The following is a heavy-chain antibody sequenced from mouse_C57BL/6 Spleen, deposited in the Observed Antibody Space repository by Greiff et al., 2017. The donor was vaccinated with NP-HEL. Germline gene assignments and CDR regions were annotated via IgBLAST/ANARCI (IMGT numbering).Heavy chain of an antibody. Sequence: EVKLMESGPELVKPGASVKISCKASGYSFTGYYMNWVKQSPEKSLEWIGEINPSTGGTTYNQKFKAKATLTVDKSSSTAYMQLKSLTSEDSAVYYCARNGGKKNSPYYYAMDYWGQGTSVTVSS. CDR3: ARNGGKKNSPYYYAMDY. CDR1: GYSFTGYY. V-gene: IGHV1-42*01. J-gene: IGHJ4*01. CDR2: INPSTGGT.